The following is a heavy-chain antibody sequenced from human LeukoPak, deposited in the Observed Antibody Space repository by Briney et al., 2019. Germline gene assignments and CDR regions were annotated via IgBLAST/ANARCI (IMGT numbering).Heavy chain of an antibody. CDR1: GGSISSYY. CDR2: IYYSGST. V-gene: IGHV4-59*08. J-gene: IGHJ4*02. CDR3: ARLLPDTAMVYYDY. Sequence: SETLSLTCTVSGGSISSYYWSWIRQPPGKGLERIGYIYYSGSTNYNPSLKSRVTISVDTSKNQFSLKLSSVTAADTAVYYCARLLPDTAMVYYDYWGQGTLVTVSS. D-gene: IGHD5-18*01.